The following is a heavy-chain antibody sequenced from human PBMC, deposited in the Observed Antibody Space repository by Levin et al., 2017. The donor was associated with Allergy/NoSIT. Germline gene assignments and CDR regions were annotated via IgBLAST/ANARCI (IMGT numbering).Heavy chain of an antibody. CDR3: ATERSTGGSFDY. V-gene: IGHV3-30*03. D-gene: IGHD4-11*01. J-gene: IGHJ4*02. Sequence: GGSLRLSCVASGVSFKIYNMHWVRQAPGKGLEWVAVISYDEKKEYYIDSVKGRFTISRDTAKNILYLQMNSLSVQDTAVYYCATERSTGGSFDYWGQGTLVTVSS. CDR1: GVSFKIYN. CDR2: ISYDEKKE.